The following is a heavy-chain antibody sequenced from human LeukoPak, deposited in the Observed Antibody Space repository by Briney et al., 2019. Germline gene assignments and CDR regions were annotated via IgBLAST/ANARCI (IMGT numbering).Heavy chain of an antibody. D-gene: IGHD6-19*01. CDR2: INHSGST. V-gene: IGHV4-34*01. J-gene: IGHJ6*03. CDR1: GGSFSGYY. CDR3: ARAATSSGWYLSYYYYMDV. Sequence: SETLSLTCAVYGGSFSGYYWSWIRQPPGKGLEWIGEINHSGSTNYNPSLKSRVTISVDTSKNQFSLKLSSVTAADTAVYYCARAATSSGWYLSYYYYMDVWGKGTTVTISS.